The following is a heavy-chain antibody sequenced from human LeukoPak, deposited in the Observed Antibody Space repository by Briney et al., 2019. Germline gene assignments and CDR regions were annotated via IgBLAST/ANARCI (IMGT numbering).Heavy chain of an antibody. D-gene: IGHD1-26*01. Sequence: GGSLRLSCAVSGFTFSNSAMSWVRQAPGKGLEWVSAITGSGGNTYYADSVRGRFTISRDNSKNTLYLQVNSLRADDTAVYYCARDHENSGSFRYWGQGTLVTVSS. CDR2: ITGSGGNT. CDR1: GFTFSNSA. CDR3: ARDHENSGSFRY. V-gene: IGHV3-23*01. J-gene: IGHJ4*02.